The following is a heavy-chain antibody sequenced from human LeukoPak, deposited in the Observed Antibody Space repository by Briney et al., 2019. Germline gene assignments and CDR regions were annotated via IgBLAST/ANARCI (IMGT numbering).Heavy chain of an antibody. CDR3: AREVGSNGAFDY. CDR1: GFPFSNYK. Sequence: TGGSLRLSCAASGFPFSNYKMNGFGKAPGKGLKWVSSITSSSGYIYYADSVKGRFTISRDNAKNSLYLQMNSLRADDTAVYSCAREVGSNGAFDYWGPGTLVTVSS. J-gene: IGHJ4*02. D-gene: IGHD1-26*01. CDR2: ITSSSGYI. V-gene: IGHV3-21*01.